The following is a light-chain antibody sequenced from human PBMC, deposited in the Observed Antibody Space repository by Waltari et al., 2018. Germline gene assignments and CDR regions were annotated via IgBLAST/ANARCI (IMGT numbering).Light chain of an antibody. V-gene: IGKV2-28*01. Sequence: DIVMTQSPLSLPVTPGEPASISCRSSQSLLHGDGRNFLDWYLQKPGQSPQLLIYMGSNRASGVPDRFSDSGSGTYFTLKISRVEAEDVGVYYCMQARQPPYTFGGGTKVEIK. CDR1: QSLLHGDGRNF. CDR3: MQARQPPYT. J-gene: IGKJ4*01. CDR2: MGS.